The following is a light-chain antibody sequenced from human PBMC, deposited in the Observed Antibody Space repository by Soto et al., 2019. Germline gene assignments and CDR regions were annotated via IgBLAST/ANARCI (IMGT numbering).Light chain of an antibody. CDR3: SSFTSCISTLV. V-gene: IGLV2-14*01. Sequence: QSALTQPASVSGSPGQSITISCTGTSSDVGGYNYVSWYQQHPGKPPKLMICEVSNRPSGLSYRFSGSKSGNAASLTISGLQAGDGADYYCSSFTSCISTLVFGGGTKLTVL. J-gene: IGLJ2*01. CDR2: EVS. CDR1: SSDVGGYNY.